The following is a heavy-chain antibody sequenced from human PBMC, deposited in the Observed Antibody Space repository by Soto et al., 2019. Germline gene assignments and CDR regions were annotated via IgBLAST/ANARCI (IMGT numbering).Heavy chain of an antibody. CDR1: GFTFSSYA. J-gene: IGHJ4*02. CDR3: AKGVYRSREASDF. V-gene: IGHV3-23*01. CDR2: LSGGGSTT. D-gene: IGHD6-19*01. Sequence: GGSLRLSCATSGFTFSSYAMSWVRQTPGKGLEWVSGLSGGGSTTYYADSVKGRFTISRDNSKNTLYLQMNSLRAEDTATYYCAKGVYRSREASDFWGQGPLVTLSS.